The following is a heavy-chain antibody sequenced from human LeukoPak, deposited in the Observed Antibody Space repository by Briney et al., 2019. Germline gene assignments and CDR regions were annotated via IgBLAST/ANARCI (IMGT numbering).Heavy chain of an antibody. CDR2: INSDGSST. J-gene: IGHJ4*02. Sequence: PGGSLRLSCAASGFTFSSYWMHWVRQAPGKGLVWVSRINSDGSSTSYADSVKGRFTISRDNAKNTLYLQMNSLRTEDTAVYYCARVERKYYDFWSGTLGGWGQGTLVTVSS. CDR1: GFTFSSYW. V-gene: IGHV3-74*01. D-gene: IGHD3-3*01. CDR3: ARVERKYYDFWSGTLGG.